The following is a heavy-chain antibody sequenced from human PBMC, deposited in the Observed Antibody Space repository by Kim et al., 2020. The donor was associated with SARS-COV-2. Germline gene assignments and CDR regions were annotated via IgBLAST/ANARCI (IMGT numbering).Heavy chain of an antibody. V-gene: IGHV3-53*01. D-gene: IGHD3-16*02. Sequence: GGSLRLSCAASGFTVSSNYMSWVRQAPGKGLEWVSVIYSGGSTYYADSVKGRFTISRDNSKNTLYLQMNSLRAEDTAVYYCAGSYYDYVWGSYRFSDSGGSNAFDIWGEGTMVTVSS. CDR1: GFTVSSNY. CDR2: IYSGGST. J-gene: IGHJ3*02. CDR3: AGSYYDYVWGSYRFSDSGGSNAFDI.